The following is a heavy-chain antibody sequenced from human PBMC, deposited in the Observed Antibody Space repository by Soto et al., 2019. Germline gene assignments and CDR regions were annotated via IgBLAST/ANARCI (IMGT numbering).Heavy chain of an antibody. D-gene: IGHD6-6*01. CDR1: GGSISSGGYF. CDR3: AREGAAPYYYYGMDV. CDR2: IYYSGST. J-gene: IGHJ6*02. Sequence: QVHLQESGPGLVKPSQTLSLTCTVSGGSISSGGYFWSWIRQHPGKGLEWIGFIYYSGSTYYNPSLKSRVTISVDTSKNQFSLKLSSVTAADTAVYYCAREGAAPYYYYGMDVWGQGTTVTVSS. V-gene: IGHV4-31*03.